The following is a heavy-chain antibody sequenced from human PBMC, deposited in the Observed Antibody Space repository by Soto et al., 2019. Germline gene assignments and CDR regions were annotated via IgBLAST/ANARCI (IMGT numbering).Heavy chain of an antibody. D-gene: IGHD6-6*01. V-gene: IGHV1-18*01. CDR2: ISSYNGNT. J-gene: IGHJ6*02. CDR1: GYTFISYG. CDR3: ARDRPTSSIRARDYYYAMDV. Sequence: QVQLVQSGAEVKKPGASVKVSCKASGYTFISYGISWVRQAPGQGLEWMGWISSYNGNTNYAQKLQGRVTMTTATSTTTAYIALRSLRSDDTAVYYCARDRPTSSIRARDYYYAMDVWGQGTTVTVSS.